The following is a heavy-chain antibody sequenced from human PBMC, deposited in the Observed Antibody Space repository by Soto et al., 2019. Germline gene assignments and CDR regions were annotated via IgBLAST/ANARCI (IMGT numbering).Heavy chain of an antibody. CDR3: ARTEQSGYYPTLDG. D-gene: IGHD3-22*01. CDR1: GYSFTSYW. Sequence: ESLTISCNGSGYSFTSYWIGWVRQMPGKGLEWMGIIYPGDSDTRYSPSFQGQVTISADKSISTAYLQWSSLKASDTAMYYCARTEQSGYYPTLDGWGRGTTVPVSS. J-gene: IGHJ6*02. CDR2: IYPGDSDT. V-gene: IGHV5-51*01.